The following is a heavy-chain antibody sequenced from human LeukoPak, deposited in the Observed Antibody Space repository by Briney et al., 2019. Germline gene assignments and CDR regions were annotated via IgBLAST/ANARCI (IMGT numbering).Heavy chain of an antibody. D-gene: IGHD7-27*01. CDR1: GFTFSSYW. CDR3: ARDLGTNDAFDI. CDR2: IYTGGST. V-gene: IGHV3-53*01. J-gene: IGHJ3*02. Sequence: PPGGSLRLSCAASGFTFSSYWMSWVRQAPGKGLEWVSIIYTGGSTYYAHSVKGRFTISRDNSKNTVYLQMNSLRAEDTAVYFCARDLGTNDAFDIWGQGTMLTVSS.